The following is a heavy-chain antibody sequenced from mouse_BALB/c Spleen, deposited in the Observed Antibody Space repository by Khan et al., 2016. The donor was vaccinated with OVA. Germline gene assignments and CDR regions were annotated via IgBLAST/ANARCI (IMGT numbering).Heavy chain of an antibody. Sequence: QVQLQQPGAELVKPGASVKLSCKASGYTFTRYWMQWVKQRPGQGLEWIGEIDPSDSYTNYNQKFKGKATLTVDKSSSTAYMQLSSLTSEDSAVYYCGRHGNYFAYWGQGTLVTVSA. CDR2: IDPSDSYT. D-gene: IGHD2-1*01. CDR1: GYTFTRYW. J-gene: IGHJ3*01. CDR3: GRHGNYFAY. V-gene: IGHV1-69*02.